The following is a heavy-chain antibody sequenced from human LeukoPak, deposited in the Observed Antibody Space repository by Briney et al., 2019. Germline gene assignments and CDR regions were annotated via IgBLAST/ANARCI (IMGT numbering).Heavy chain of an antibody. Sequence: GGSLRLSCAASGFTFSSYGMHWVRQAPGKGLEWVAVIWYDGSNKYYADSVEGRFTISRDNSKNTLYLQMNSLRAEDTAVYYCARDLESSSSWYYFDYWGQGTLVTVSS. CDR1: GFTFSSYG. CDR3: ARDLESSSSWYYFDY. D-gene: IGHD6-13*01. J-gene: IGHJ4*02. CDR2: IWYDGSNK. V-gene: IGHV3-33*01.